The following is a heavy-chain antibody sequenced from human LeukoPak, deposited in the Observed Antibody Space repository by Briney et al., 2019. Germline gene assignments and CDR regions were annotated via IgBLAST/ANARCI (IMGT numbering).Heavy chain of an antibody. Sequence: PSETLSPTCAVSDYSINSGYYWGWIRQPPGKGLEWIGSIYHSGSTYYNPSLKSRVTISVDTSKNQFSLNLSSVTAADTAVYYCARSAGDLYDAFDIWGQGTMVTVSS. CDR3: ARSAGDLYDAFDI. CDR2: IYHSGST. D-gene: IGHD7-27*01. CDR1: DYSINSGYY. J-gene: IGHJ3*02. V-gene: IGHV4-38-2*01.